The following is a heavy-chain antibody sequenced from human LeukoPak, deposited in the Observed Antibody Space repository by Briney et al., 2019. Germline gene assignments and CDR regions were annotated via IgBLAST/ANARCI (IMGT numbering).Heavy chain of an antibody. D-gene: IGHD3-10*01. V-gene: IGHV1-46*01. J-gene: IGHJ4*02. CDR3: ARSYSSSYYGSGSYPY. CDR2: INPSGGGT. CDR1: GYTFTSYY. Sequence: GASVKVSCKASGYTFTSYYMHWVRQAPGQGLEWMGIINPSGGGTSYAQKFQGRVTMTRDTSTSTVYMELSSLRSEDTAVYYCARSYSSSYYGSGSYPYWGQGTLVTVSS.